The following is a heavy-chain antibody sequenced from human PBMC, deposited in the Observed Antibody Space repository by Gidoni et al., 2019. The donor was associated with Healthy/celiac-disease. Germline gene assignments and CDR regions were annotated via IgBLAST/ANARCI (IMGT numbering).Heavy chain of an antibody. CDR2: INHSGST. V-gene: IGHV4-34*01. J-gene: IGHJ4*02. CDR1: GGSFSGYY. CDR3: ARSRGVRSPYLIQLWSSFDY. Sequence: QVQLQQWGAGLLKPSETLSLTCAVYGGSFSGYYWSWIRQPPGKGLEWIGDINHSGSTNYNPSLKSRVTISVDTSKNQFSLKLSSVTAADTAVYYCARSRGVRSPYLIQLWSSFDYWGQGTLVTVSS. D-gene: IGHD5-18*01.